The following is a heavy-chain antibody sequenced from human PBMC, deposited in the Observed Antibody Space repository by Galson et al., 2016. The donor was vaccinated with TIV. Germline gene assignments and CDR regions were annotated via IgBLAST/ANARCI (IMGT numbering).Heavy chain of an antibody. CDR1: GYTFSTYP. V-gene: IGHV1-69*13. J-gene: IGHJ6*02. D-gene: IGHD5-18*01. Sequence: SVKVSCKASGYTFSTYPFNWVRQAPGQGLEWVGGFIPLFGTANYAQKFQGRVTITADESTSTLYMEVSSLRSEDTAVYYCAKDRNTAMDTYHYYYGVDVWGQRAPVFVSS. CDR2: FIPLFGTA. CDR3: AKDRNTAMDTYHYYYGVDV.